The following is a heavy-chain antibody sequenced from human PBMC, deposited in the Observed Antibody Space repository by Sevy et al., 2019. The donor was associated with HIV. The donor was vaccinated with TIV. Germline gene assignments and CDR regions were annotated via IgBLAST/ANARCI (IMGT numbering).Heavy chain of an antibody. D-gene: IGHD2-2*01. Sequence: GGSLRLSCAASGFTFSSYSMNWVRQAPGKGLEWVSSISSSSSYIYYAYSVKGRFTISRDNAKNSLYLQMNGLRAEDTAVYYCARDFVPAALYESYGMDVWGQGTTVTVSS. CDR1: GFTFSSYS. V-gene: IGHV3-21*01. J-gene: IGHJ6*02. CDR2: ISSSSSYI. CDR3: ARDFVPAALYESYGMDV.